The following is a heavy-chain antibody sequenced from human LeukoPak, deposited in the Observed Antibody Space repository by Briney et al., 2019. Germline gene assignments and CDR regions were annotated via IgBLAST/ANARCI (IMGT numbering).Heavy chain of an antibody. J-gene: IGHJ5*02. CDR1: GFTFSSFA. V-gene: IGHV3-30*04. D-gene: IGHD4-17*01. Sequence: GRSLRLSCAASGFTFSSFAMHWVRQAPGKGLEWVAVISLNGGDTNYAGSVKGRFTISRDNSKNTLYLQMNSLRAEDTAVYYCAKDSVTGPYNWFDPWGQGTLVTVSS. CDR3: AKDSVTGPYNWFDP. CDR2: ISLNGGDT.